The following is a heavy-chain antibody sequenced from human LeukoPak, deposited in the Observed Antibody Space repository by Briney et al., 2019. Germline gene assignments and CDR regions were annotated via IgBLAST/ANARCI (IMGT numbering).Heavy chain of an antibody. Sequence: SGGSLRLSCAASGFTFSSYSMNWVRQAPGKGLEWVSSISSSSSHIYYADSVKGRFTISRDNAKNSLYLQMNSLRAEDSAVYYFARTSIGFDYWGQGTLVTVSS. V-gene: IGHV3-21*01. CDR2: ISSSSSHI. CDR1: GFTFSSYS. J-gene: IGHJ4*02. D-gene: IGHD2-21*02. CDR3: ARTSIGFDY.